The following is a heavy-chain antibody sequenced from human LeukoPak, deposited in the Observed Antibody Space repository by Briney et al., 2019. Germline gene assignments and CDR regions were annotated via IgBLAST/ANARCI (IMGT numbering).Heavy chain of an antibody. D-gene: IGHD6-6*01. CDR3: ARASYSSSCYDY. J-gene: IGHJ4*02. Sequence: SSETLSLTCTVSGGSISSYYWSWIRQPPGKGLEWIGYIYYSGSTNYNPSLKSRVTISVDTSKNQFSLKLSSVTAADTAVYYCARASYSSSCYDYWGQGTLVTVSS. CDR1: GGSISSYY. V-gene: IGHV4-59*01. CDR2: IYYSGST.